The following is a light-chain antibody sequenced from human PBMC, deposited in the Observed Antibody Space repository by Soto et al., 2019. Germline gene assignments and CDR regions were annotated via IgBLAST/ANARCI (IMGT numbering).Light chain of an antibody. CDR3: QQYNNWPRVT. V-gene: IGKV3-15*01. J-gene: IGKJ3*01. CDR2: GAS. CDR1: QSVSSN. Sequence: EIVMTQSPATLSVSPGEGATLSCRATQSVSSNLAWYQQNPGQAPRLLIYGASTRATGIPARFSGSGSGTEFTLTISSLQSEDFAVYYCQQYNNWPRVTFGPGTKVDIK.